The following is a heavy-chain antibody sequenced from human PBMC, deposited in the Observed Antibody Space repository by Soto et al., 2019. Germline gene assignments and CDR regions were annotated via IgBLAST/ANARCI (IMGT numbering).Heavy chain of an antibody. CDR1: GDTFISYA. CDR2: IIPMFGTP. D-gene: IGHD6-19*01. V-gene: IGHV1-69*06. Sequence: QVQLVQSGAEVKKPGSSVRVSCKASGDTFISYAFSWGRQAPGQGLEWMGAIIPMFGTPNYAQKFQDRVTIAADRSTSTAYMDLRSLRSEDTAVYYCARGIRYSSGWDFDYGGQGTLVTVSS. J-gene: IGHJ4*02. CDR3: ARGIRYSSGWDFDY.